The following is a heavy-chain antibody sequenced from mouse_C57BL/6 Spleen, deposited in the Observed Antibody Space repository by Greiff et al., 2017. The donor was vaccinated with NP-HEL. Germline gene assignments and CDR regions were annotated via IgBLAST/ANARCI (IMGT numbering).Heavy chain of an antibody. CDR3: ARQGLLRYGYFDY. CDR2: ISGGGGNT. CDR1: GFTFSSYT. Sequence: EVQGVESGGGLVKPGGSLKLSCAASGFTFSSYTMSWVRQTPEKRLEWVATISGGGGNTYYPDSVKGRFTISRDNAKNTLYLQMSSLRSEDTALYYCARQGLLRYGYFDYWGQGTTLTVSS. D-gene: IGHD1-1*01. V-gene: IGHV5-9*01. J-gene: IGHJ2*01.